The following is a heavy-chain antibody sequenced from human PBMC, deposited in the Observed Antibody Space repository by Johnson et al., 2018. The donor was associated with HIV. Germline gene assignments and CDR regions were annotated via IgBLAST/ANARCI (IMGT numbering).Heavy chain of an antibody. CDR2: IYSGGST. J-gene: IGHJ3*02. CDR3: ARSKDCSGGSCPDAFDI. Sequence: VQLVESGGGLMQPGGSLRLSCAASGFIVSSNCMTWVRQAPGKGLEWVSVIYSGGSTYYVDSVKGRFTISRDNSKNMLYLQMNSLRAEDTAVYYCARSKDCSGGSCPDAFDIWGQGTMLIVSS. D-gene: IGHD2-15*01. CDR1: GFIVSSNC. V-gene: IGHV3-53*01.